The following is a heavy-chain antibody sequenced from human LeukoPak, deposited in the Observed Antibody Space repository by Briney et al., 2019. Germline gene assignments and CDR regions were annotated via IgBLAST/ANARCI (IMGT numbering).Heavy chain of an antibody. V-gene: IGHV3-48*01. Sequence: PGGSLRLSCAASGFTFSSYSMNWVRQAPGKGTEWVSYISSSSSTIYYAYSVKGRFTISRDNAQNSLYLQMSSLRAEDTAVYYCAGFERGYAYDYWGQGTLVTVSS. D-gene: IGHD3-16*01. CDR2: ISSSSSTI. CDR3: AGFERGYAYDY. J-gene: IGHJ4*02. CDR1: GFTFSSYS.